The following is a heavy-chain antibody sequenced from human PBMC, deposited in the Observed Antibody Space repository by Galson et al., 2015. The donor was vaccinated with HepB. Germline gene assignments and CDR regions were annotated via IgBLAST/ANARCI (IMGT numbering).Heavy chain of an antibody. CDR1: GFTFSNAW. Sequence: SLRLSCAASGFTFSNAWMNWVRQAPGKGLEWVGRIKSKTDGGTTDYAAPVKGRFTISRDDSKNTLYLQMNSLKTEDTAVYYCTTDQYYYDSSGRLYYFDYWGQGTLVTVSS. V-gene: IGHV3-15*07. CDR2: IKSKTDGGTT. J-gene: IGHJ4*02. D-gene: IGHD3-22*01. CDR3: TTDQYYYDSSGRLYYFDY.